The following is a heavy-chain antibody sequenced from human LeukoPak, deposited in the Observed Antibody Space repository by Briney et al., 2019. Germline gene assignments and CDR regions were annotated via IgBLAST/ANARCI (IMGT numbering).Heavy chain of an antibody. J-gene: IGHJ4*02. V-gene: IGHV3-30*18. CDR2: ILHDGSNE. CDR1: GFTFSTYG. D-gene: IGHD6-13*01. Sequence: PGRSLRLSCAVSGFTFSTYGMHWVRQAPGKGLEWVAGILHDGSNEFYVDSVRGRFTISRDNSKNTVYLQMNSLRAEDTAVYYCAKDRWYSSSPPYYFDYWGQGTLVTVSS. CDR3: AKDRWYSSSPPYYFDY.